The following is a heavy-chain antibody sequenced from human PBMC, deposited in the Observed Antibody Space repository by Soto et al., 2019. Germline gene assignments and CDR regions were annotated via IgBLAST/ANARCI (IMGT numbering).Heavy chain of an antibody. J-gene: IGHJ6*02. V-gene: IGHV3-30*18. CDR2: ISYDGSNN. CDR3: AKDRLEPHDLGYYGSDF. CDR1: GFTFSSYG. D-gene: IGHD1-1*01. Sequence: QVQLVESGGGVVQPGRSLRLSCAASGFTFSSYGMHWVRQAPGKGLEWVAVISYDGSNNYYADSVKGRFTISRDNSESTLDLPIHVLRAEDTTADYRAKDRLEPHDLGYYGSDFWGHGTTVIVSS.